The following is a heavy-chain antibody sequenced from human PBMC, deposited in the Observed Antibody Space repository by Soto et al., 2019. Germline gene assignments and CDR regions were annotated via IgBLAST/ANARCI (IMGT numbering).Heavy chain of an antibody. CDR3: ARGPSHGAFDY. J-gene: IGHJ4*02. D-gene: IGHD5-18*01. Sequence: ASVKVSCKASGYTFIVYFLHWFRQAPGQGPEWAGWINPKNGDTKYAQNFQGRVTMTRDTPIDTVYMELSRLQSDDTTVYYCARGPSHGAFDYWGQGSLVTVSS. CDR2: INPKNGDT. CDR1: GYTFIVYF. V-gene: IGHV1-2*02.